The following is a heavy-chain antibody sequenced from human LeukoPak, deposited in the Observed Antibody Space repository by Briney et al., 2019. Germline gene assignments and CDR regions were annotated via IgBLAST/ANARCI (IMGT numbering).Heavy chain of an antibody. CDR2: ISAYNGNT. CDR3: ARLDYGILTGRIRSIDY. CDR1: GYTFTSYG. Sequence: GASVKVSCKASGYTFTSYGISWVRQAPGQGLEWMGRISAYNGNTNYAQKLQGRVTMTTDTSTSTAYMELRSLRSDDTAVYYCARLDYGILTGRIRSIDYWGQGTLVTVSS. J-gene: IGHJ4*02. V-gene: IGHV1-18*01. D-gene: IGHD3-9*01.